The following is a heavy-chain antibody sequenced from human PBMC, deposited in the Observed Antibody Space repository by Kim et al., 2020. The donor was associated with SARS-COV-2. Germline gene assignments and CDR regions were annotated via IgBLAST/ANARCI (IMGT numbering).Heavy chain of an antibody. V-gene: IGHV5-51*01. CDR2: IYPGDSDT. J-gene: IGHJ1*01. CDR3: ARHYERVPGRAQAVQH. Sequence: GESLKISCKGSGYSFTSYWIGWVRQMPGKGLEWMGIIYPGDSDTRYSPSFQGQVTISADKSISTAYLQWSSLKASDTAMYYCARHYERVPGRAQAVQHWGQGTLVTVSS. CDR1: GYSFTSYW. D-gene: IGHD3-10*01.